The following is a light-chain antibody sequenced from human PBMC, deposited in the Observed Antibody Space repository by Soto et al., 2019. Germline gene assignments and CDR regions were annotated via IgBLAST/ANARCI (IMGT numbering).Light chain of an antibody. V-gene: IGLV2-14*01. Sequence: QSVLTQPASVSGSPGQSITISCTGTSSDVGAYNYVSWYQQHPGKAPKLMIYEVNNRPSGISNRFSGSKSGNTASLTISGLQAEDEADYYCISYTSSSTYVFGTGTKLTVL. CDR1: SSDVGAYNY. CDR2: EVN. J-gene: IGLJ1*01. CDR3: ISYTSSSTYV.